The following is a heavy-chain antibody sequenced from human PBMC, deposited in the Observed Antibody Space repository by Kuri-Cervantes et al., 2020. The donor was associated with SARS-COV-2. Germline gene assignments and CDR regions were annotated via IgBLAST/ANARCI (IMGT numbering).Heavy chain of an antibody. Sequence: GGSLRLSCVASGFTFKGYSINWVRLAPGRGLEWVSVISASGSLTYYADFVRGRFTISRDNGRSTLFLQMESLRAEDTAVYYCARVGTMISSGTRGDYWGQGTLVTVSS. D-gene: IGHD3-22*01. V-gene: IGHV3-23*01. CDR3: ARVGTMISSGTRGDY. CDR1: GFTFKGYS. CDR2: ISASGSLT. J-gene: IGHJ4*02.